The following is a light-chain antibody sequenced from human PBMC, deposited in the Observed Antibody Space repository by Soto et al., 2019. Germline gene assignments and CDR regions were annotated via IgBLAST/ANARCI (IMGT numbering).Light chain of an antibody. J-gene: IGLJ2*01. CDR3: CSYAGGYTHVL. V-gene: IGLV2-23*01. CDR2: EGY. CDR1: SSDIGNYNL. Sequence: QPVLTQAASVSGSPGQSITISCTGTSSDIGNYNLVSWYQQHPGKAPKLIIYEGYKRPSGVSNRFSGSKSGNTASLTISGLQAEDEADYHCCSYAGGYTHVLFGGGTQLTVL.